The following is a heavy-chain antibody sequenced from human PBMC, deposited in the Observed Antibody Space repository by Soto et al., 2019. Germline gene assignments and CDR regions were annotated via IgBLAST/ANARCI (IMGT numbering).Heavy chain of an antibody. D-gene: IGHD3-10*01. CDR3: ATHDPSGFGELYYYYYGMDV. J-gene: IGHJ6*02. Sequence: GASVKVSCKASGGTFSIYAISWVRQAPGQGLEWMGGIIPIFGTANCAQKFQGRVTITADESTSTAYMELSSLRSEDTAVYYCATHDPSGFGELYYYYYGMDVWGQGTTVTVSS. CDR1: GGTFSIYA. CDR2: IIPIFGTA. V-gene: IGHV1-69*13.